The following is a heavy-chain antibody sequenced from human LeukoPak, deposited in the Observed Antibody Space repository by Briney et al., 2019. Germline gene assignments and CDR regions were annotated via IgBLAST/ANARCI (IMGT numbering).Heavy chain of an antibody. V-gene: IGHV1-8*01. CDR2: MNPNSGNT. CDR3: ARYSSGWYWEDWFDP. D-gene: IGHD6-19*01. Sequence: ASVKVSCKASGYTFTSYDINWVRQATGQGLEWMGWMNPNSGNTGYAQKFQGRVTMTRNTSISTAYMELSSLRSEDTAVYYCARYSSGWYWEDWFDPWGQGTLVTVPS. J-gene: IGHJ5*02. CDR1: GYTFTSYD.